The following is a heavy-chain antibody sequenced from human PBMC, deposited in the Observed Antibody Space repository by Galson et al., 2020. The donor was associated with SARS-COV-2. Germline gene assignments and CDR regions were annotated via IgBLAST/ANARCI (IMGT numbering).Heavy chain of an antibody. CDR3: ARDSSGSANDAFDI. D-gene: IGHD3-22*01. Sequence: GESLKISCAASGFTFDDYGMSWVRQAPGKGLEWVSGINWNGGSTGYADSVKGQFTISRDNAKNSLYLQMNSLRAEDTALYHCARDSSGSANDAFDIWGQGTMVTVSS. J-gene: IGHJ3*02. CDR1: GFTFDDYG. CDR2: INWNGGST. V-gene: IGHV3-20*01.